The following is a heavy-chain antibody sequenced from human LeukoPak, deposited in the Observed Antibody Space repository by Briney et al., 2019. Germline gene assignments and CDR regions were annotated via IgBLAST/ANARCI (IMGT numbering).Heavy chain of an antibody. CDR3: TKGDGGWYPIDY. V-gene: IGHV3-23*01. CDR1: GFTFMEYG. CDR2: INENARNT. J-gene: IGHJ4*02. D-gene: IGHD6-19*01. Sequence: PGASLRLSCAASGFTFMEYGMSWVRQAPGKGLEWVSTINENARNTHYADSVQGRFTISRDNSKNTLLLQMNSLRVDDTALYYCTKGDGGWYPIDYWGQGTLVIVSS.